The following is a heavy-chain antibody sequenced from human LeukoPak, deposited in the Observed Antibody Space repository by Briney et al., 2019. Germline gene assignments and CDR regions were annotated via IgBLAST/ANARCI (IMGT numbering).Heavy chain of an antibody. V-gene: IGHV1-18*01. J-gene: IGHJ5*02. CDR1: GYTFTSYG. CDR2: ISAYNGNT. D-gene: IGHD6-19*01. CDR3: ASTGYSSGWYPWFDP. Sequence: GASVKVSCKASGYTFTSYGISWVRQAPGQGLGWMGWISAYNGNTNYAQKLQGRVTMTTDTSTSTAYMELRSLRSDDTAVYYCASTGYSSGWYPWFDPWGQGTLVTVSS.